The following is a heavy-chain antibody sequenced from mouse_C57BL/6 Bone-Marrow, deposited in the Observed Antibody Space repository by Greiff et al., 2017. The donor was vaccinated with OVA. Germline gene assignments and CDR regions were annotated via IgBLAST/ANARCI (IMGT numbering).Heavy chain of an antibody. CDR2: IDPETGGT. CDR3: TRPYGGFAY. J-gene: IGHJ3*01. D-gene: IGHD1-1*01. CDR1: GYTFTDYE. Sequence: VKLMESGAELVRPGASVTLSCKASGYTFTDYEMHWVKQTPVHGLEWIGAIDPETGGTAYNQKFKGKAILTADKSSSTAYMELRSLTSEDSAVYYCTRPYGGFAYWGQGTLVTVSA. V-gene: IGHV1-15*01.